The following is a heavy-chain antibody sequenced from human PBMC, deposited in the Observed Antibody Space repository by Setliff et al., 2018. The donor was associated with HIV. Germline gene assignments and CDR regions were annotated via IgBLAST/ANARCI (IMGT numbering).Heavy chain of an antibody. J-gene: IGHJ4*02. CDR2: INPSGGRT. Sequence: ASVKVSCKASGYTFTNYYIHWVRQAPGQGLEWMGLINPSGGRTSYAQKFQGRLIISADPSTNTAYMELSSLRSEDTAVYYCARQTVTVGIPGYFDSWGQGTLVTVSS. CDR1: GYTFTNYY. CDR3: ARQTVTVGIPGYFDS. V-gene: IGHV1-46*01. D-gene: IGHD6-13*01.